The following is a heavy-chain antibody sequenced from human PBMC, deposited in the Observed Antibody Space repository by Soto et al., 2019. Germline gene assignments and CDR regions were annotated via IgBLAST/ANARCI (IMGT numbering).Heavy chain of an antibody. V-gene: IGHV4-59*01. Sequence: KPSETLSLTCTVSGGSISSYYWSWIRQPPGKGLEWIGYVYYSGSTKYNPSLKSRVTISVDTSKNQFSLKLSSVTAADTAVYYCARGLVATIGAFDIWGQGTMVTVSS. J-gene: IGHJ3*02. D-gene: IGHD5-12*01. CDR1: GGSISSYY. CDR3: ARGLVATIGAFDI. CDR2: VYYSGST.